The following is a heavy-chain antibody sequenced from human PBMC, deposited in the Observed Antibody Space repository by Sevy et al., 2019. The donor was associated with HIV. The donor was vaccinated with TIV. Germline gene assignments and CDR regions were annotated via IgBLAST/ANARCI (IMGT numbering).Heavy chain of an antibody. CDR3: ARSDSSQGAFDI. V-gene: IGHV3-33*01. CDR1: GFTLSSYG. D-gene: IGHD6-13*01. Sequence: GGSLRLSCTASGFTLSSYGMHWVRQAPGKGLEWVAVIWYDGSNKYYAYSVKGRFTISRDNSKNTLYLQMNSLRAEDTAVYYCARSDSSQGAFDIWGQGTMVTVSS. CDR2: IWYDGSNK. J-gene: IGHJ3*02.